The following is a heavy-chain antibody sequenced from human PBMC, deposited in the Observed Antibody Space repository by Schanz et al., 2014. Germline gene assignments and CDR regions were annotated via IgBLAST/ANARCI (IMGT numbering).Heavy chain of an antibody. CDR1: GFIFSSYG. J-gene: IGHJ4*02. CDR3: ARDSRPNYDFLTAYYSIDY. D-gene: IGHD3-9*01. V-gene: IGHV3-21*01. CDR2: ISSSGSYI. Sequence: VQLVESGGGVVQPGRSLRLSCAASGFIFSSYGLHWVRQAPGKGLEWVSSISSSGSYIHYADSVKGRFTISRDNAKNTLYLQMNSLRAEDTAVYYCARDSRPNYDFLTAYYSIDYWGQGTLVNVSS.